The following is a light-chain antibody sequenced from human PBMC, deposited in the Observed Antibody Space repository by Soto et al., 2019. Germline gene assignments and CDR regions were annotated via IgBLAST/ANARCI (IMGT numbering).Light chain of an antibody. CDR1: SSDVGAYNY. V-gene: IGLV2-14*03. Sequence: QSVLTQPASVSGSPGQSITISCTGASSDVGAYNYVSWYQQHPGKAPKLMIYDVSSRPPGVSDRFSGSKSGNTASLTISGLQAEDEADYYCSSYTTNLTYVSGTGTKVTVL. CDR2: DVS. CDR3: SSYTTNLTYV. J-gene: IGLJ1*01.